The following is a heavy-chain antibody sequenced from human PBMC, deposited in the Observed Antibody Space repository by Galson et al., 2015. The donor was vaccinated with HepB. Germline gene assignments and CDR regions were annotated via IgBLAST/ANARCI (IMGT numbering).Heavy chain of an antibody. CDR2: ITPSGDNT. D-gene: IGHD6-19*01. CDR3: AKVFPEKTDGWYRQALYYFDS. Sequence: QAPGKGLEWISAITPSGDNTYSADSMKGRFTISRDSSRNTLFLQMNNLRADDTAIYFCAKVFPEKTDGWYRQALYYFDSWGQGTRVTVSS. J-gene: IGHJ4*02. V-gene: IGHV3-23*01.